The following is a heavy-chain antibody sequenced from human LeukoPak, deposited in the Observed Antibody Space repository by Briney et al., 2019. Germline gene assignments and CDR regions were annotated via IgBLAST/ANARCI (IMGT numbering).Heavy chain of an antibody. CDR2: MNPNNGYA. V-gene: IGHV1-8*03. D-gene: IGHD3-16*01. J-gene: IGHJ4*02. CDR3: ARLGGGAAKDDRLDY. Sequence: ASVKVSCKASGYTFTNYDINWVRLATGQRLEWMAWMNPNNGYAGYAQKSQGRVTITRNTSTGTAYMELSSLTSDDTAVYFCARLGGGAAKDDRLDYWGQGTLVTVSS. CDR1: GYTFTNYD.